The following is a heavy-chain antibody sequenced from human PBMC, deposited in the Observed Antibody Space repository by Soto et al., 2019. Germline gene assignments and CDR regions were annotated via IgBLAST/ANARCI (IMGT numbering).Heavy chain of an antibody. D-gene: IGHD3-3*01. CDR1: GFTVSNVY. Sequence: EVQLVESGGGLVQPGGSLRLSCAASGFTVSNVYMTWVRQAPGKGLQWVAVISSGGSSYYADSVKGRFTISRDNSKNTLYLEMNSLRAEDTAVYYCARDTFGGAYDFLHGGQGTLVTVSS. CDR3: ARDTFGGAYDFLH. J-gene: IGHJ4*02. CDR2: ISSGGSS. V-gene: IGHV3-66*01.